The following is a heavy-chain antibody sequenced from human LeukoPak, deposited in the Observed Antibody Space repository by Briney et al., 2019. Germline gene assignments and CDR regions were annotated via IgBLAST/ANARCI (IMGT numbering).Heavy chain of an antibody. CDR2: IKTDGSST. CDR3: ARDRRYSYFSDY. CDR1: GFTFSSFW. J-gene: IGHJ4*02. D-gene: IGHD5-18*01. V-gene: IGHV3-74*03. Sequence: GGSLRLSCAASGFTFSSFWMHWVRQAPGKGLVWVSRIKTDGSSTTYAESVKGRFTISRDNAKNTLYLQMNSLRAEDTAVYYCARDRRYSYFSDYWGQGTLVTVSS.